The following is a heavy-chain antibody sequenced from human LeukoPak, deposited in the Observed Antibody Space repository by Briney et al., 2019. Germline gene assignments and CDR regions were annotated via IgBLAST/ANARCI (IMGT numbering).Heavy chain of an antibody. Sequence: SETLSLTCTVSGVSISSYYWSWLRQPPGKGLEWVGYIYTSGSTNYNPSFKSRVTISVDTSKHQFSLKLSAVTAADTAVYYSARLLSGTKEYHYYYYYMHVWGKGTTVTVSS. CDR2: IYTSGST. J-gene: IGHJ6*03. CDR1: GVSISSYY. CDR3: ARLLSGTKEYHYYYYYMHV. V-gene: IGHV4-4*09. D-gene: IGHD1-7*01.